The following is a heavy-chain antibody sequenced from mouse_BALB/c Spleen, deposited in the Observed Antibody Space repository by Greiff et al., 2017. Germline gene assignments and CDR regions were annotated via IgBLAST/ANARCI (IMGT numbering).Heavy chain of an antibody. J-gene: IGHJ3*01. CDR1: GYTFTSYW. D-gene: IGHD1-1*01. CDR2: IDPSDSYT. CDR3: ARHEGSSWFAY. V-gene: IGHV1-69*02. Sequence: VQLQQPGAELVKPGASVKLSCKASGYTFTSYWMHWVKQRPGQGLEWIGEIDPSDSYTNYNQKFKGKATLTVDKSSSTAYMQLSSLTSEDSAVYYCARHEGSSWFAYWGQGTLVTVSA.